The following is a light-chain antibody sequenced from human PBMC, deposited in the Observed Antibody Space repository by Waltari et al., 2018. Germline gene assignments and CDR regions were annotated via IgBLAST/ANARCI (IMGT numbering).Light chain of an antibody. CDR3: QQLNTYPVT. V-gene: IGKV1-9*01. CDR2: GAS. Sequence: IQLTQSPSSLSAPVGDGVTITCRASQAISNDLAWYQQKPGRAPSLLIYGASTLHNGVPSRVSGSGSGTDFSLTISSLQPEDSATYYCQQLNTYPVTFGQGTRLEIK. J-gene: IGKJ5*01. CDR1: QAISND.